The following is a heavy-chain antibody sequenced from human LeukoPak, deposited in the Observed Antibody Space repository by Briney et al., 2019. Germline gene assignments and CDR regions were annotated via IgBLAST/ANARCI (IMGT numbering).Heavy chain of an antibody. CDR3: ARSDRGIVATIGDDAFDI. CDR2: IIPILGIA. D-gene: IGHD5-12*01. Sequence: SVKVSCKASGGTFSSYAISWVRQAPGQGLEWMGRIIPILGIANYAQKFQGRVTITADKSTSTAYMELSSLRSEDTAVYYCARSDRGIVATIGDDAFDIWGQGTMVTVSS. CDR1: GGTFSSYA. J-gene: IGHJ3*02. V-gene: IGHV1-69*04.